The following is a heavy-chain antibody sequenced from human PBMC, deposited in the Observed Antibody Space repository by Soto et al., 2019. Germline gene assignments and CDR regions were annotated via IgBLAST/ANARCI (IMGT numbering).Heavy chain of an antibody. Sequence: SETLSLTCTVSGGSISSSSYYWGWIRQPPGKGLEWIGSIYYSGSTYYNPSLKSRVTISVDTSKNQFSLKLSSVTAADTAVYYCARNPYLPSGKGWFDPWGQGTPVTVSS. CDR1: GGSISSSSYY. D-gene: IGHD6-19*01. CDR3: ARNPYLPSGKGWFDP. V-gene: IGHV4-39*01. J-gene: IGHJ5*02. CDR2: IYYSGST.